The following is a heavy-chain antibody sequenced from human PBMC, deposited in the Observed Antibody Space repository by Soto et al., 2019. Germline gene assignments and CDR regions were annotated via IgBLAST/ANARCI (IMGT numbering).Heavy chain of an antibody. CDR1: GFTVSNFA. CDR2: ISGTDDYT. CDR3: ARKVPDAIRLGWFDP. J-gene: IGHJ5*02. Sequence: PXGSLRLSFAASGFTVSNFAMTWVRQAPGEGLEWVSSISGTDDYTYYADSVKGRFTISRDNALNTLSLHMNNLRAADTAVYYCARKVPDAIRLGWFDPWGQGTLVTVSS. D-gene: IGHD2-2*02. V-gene: IGHV3-23*01.